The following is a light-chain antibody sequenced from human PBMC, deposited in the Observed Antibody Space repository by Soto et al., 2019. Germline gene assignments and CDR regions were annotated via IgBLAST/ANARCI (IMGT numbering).Light chain of an antibody. CDR3: QQYGGSPT. J-gene: IGKJ4*01. Sequence: EIVLTQSPGTLSLSPGERATLSCRASQSVSSSYLAWYQQKPGQAPRLLIYGASSRATGIPDRFSGSGSGADFTLTISGLEPEDFAVYYCQQYGGSPTFGGGTKVEIK. CDR1: QSVSSSY. CDR2: GAS. V-gene: IGKV3-20*01.